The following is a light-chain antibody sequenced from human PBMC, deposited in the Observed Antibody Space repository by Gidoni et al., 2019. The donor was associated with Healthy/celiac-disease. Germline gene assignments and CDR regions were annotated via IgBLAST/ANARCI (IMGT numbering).Light chain of an antibody. V-gene: IGKV3-11*01. CDR2: DAS. J-gene: IGKJ2*01. CDR3: HQRSNWPPYT. Sequence: IVLTHSPATLPLSPGERATLSSRASPSVSSYLAWYQQQPGQAPRLLIYDASTRAPGIPATFSGSGSGTDFTLTISSLEPEDVAVYYCHQRSNWPPYTFXQXTKLEIK. CDR1: PSVSSY.